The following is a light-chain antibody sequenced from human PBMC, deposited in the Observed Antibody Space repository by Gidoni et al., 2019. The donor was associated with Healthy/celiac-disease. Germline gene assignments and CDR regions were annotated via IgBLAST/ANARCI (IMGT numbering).Light chain of an antibody. V-gene: IGKV1-33*01. J-gene: IGKJ5*01. CDR1: QDISNY. Sequence: DFQMPQSPSSLSASEGDRVTITCQASQDISNYLNWYQQKPGKAPKLLIYDASNLETGVPSRFSGSGSGTDFTFTISSLQPEDIATYYCQQYDNPSITFGQGTRLEIK. CDR2: DAS. CDR3: QQYDNPSIT.